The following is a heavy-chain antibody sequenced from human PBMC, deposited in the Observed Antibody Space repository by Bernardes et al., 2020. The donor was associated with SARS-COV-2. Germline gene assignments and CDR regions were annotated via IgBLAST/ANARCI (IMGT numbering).Heavy chain of an antibody. D-gene: IGHD2-8*01. J-gene: IGHJ6*02. Sequence: GGSLRLSCAASGFSFSDYYMTWIRQTPGKGLEWVSYISSSDRAVYYADSVKGRFTTSRDNAKNSLYLQMNSLRAEDTAVYYCARDRYCKNGICYVADYYHGMDVWGQGTTVTVSS. CDR3: ARDRYCKNGICYVADYYHGMDV. CDR2: ISSSDRAV. CDR1: GFSFSDYY. V-gene: IGHV3-11*01.